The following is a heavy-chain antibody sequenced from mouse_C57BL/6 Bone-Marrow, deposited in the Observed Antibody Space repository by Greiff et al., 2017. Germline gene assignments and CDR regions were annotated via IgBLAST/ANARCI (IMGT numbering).Heavy chain of an antibody. CDR2: ISSGGSYT. V-gene: IGHV5-6*01. J-gene: IGHJ4*01. CDR1: GFTFSSYG. Sequence: EVKLMESGGDLVKPGGSLKLSCAASGFTFSSYGMSWVRQTPDKRLEWVATISSGGSYTYYPDSVKGRFTISRDNTKNTLYLQMSSLKSEDTAMYYCARHGVLLFMDYWGQGTSVTVSS. CDR3: ARHGVLLFMDY. D-gene: IGHD1-1*01.